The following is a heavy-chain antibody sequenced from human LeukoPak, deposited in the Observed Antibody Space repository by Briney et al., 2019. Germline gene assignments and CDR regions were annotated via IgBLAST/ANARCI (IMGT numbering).Heavy chain of an antibody. Sequence: GGSLRLSCAASGFTFSSYAMHWVRQAPGKGLEWVANIKQDGSEKCYVDSVKGRFTISRDNAKNSLYLQMNSLRAEDTAVYYCAREVDYSGLDYWGQGTLVTVSS. CDR1: GFTFSSYA. J-gene: IGHJ4*02. CDR3: AREVDYSGLDY. V-gene: IGHV3-7*01. CDR2: IKQDGSEK. D-gene: IGHD5-12*01.